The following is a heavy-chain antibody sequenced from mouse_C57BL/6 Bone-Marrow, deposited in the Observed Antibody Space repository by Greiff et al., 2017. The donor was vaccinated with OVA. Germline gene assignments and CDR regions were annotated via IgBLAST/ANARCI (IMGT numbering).Heavy chain of an antibody. Sequence: QVQLQQSGAELVRPGASVTLSCKASGYTFTDYEMHWVKQTPVHGLEWIGAIDPETGGTAYNQTFKGKAILTADKSSSTAYMELRSLTSEDSAVYYCTRWTSLDYWGQGTSVTVSS. J-gene: IGHJ4*01. CDR3: TRWTSLDY. CDR1: GYTFTDYE. V-gene: IGHV1-15*01. CDR2: IDPETGGT.